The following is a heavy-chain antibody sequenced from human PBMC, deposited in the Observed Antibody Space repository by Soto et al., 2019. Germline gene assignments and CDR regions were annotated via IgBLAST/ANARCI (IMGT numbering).Heavy chain of an antibody. D-gene: IGHD6-13*01. CDR1: GGSISSSSYY. Sequence: SETLSLTCTVSGGSISSSSYYWGWIRQPPGKGLEWIGSIYYSGSTYYNPSLKSRVTISVDTSKNQFSLKLSSVTAADTAVYYCARQARQQLPYGGFDPWGQGTLVTVSS. CDR2: IYYSGST. J-gene: IGHJ5*02. V-gene: IGHV4-39*01. CDR3: ARQARQQLPYGGFDP.